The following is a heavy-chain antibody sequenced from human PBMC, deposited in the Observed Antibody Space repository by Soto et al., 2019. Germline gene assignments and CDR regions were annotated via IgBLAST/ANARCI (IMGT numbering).Heavy chain of an antibody. CDR1: GFSLSTSGVG. Sequence: QITLKESGPTLVKPTQTLTLTCTFSGFSLSTSGVGVGWIRQPPGKALEWLALIYWDDDKRYSPSLKSRLTITKDTSENQVVLKMTNMDPVDTATYYCEHNYYYGSGTYYYYYGMDVWGQGTTVTVSS. CDR3: EHNYYYGSGTYYYYYGMDV. CDR2: IYWDDDK. D-gene: IGHD3-10*01. J-gene: IGHJ6*02. V-gene: IGHV2-5*02.